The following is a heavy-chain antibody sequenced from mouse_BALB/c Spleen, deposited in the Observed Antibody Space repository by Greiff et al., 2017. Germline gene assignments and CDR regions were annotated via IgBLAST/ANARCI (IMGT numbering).Heavy chain of an antibody. CDR2: ISNGGGST. D-gene: IGHD2-4*01. J-gene: IGHJ4*01. CDR1: GFTFSSYT. CDR3: ARGPTMITGDAMDY. Sequence: EVQLVESGGGLVQPGGSLKLSCAASGFTFSSYTMSWVRQTPEKRLEWVAYISNGGGSTYYPDTVKGRFTISRDNAKNTLYLQMSSLKSEDTAMYYCARGPTMITGDAMDYWGQGTSVTVSS. V-gene: IGHV5-12-2*01.